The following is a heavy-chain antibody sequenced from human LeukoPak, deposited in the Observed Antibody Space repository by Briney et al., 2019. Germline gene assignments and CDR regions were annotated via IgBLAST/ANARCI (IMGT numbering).Heavy chain of an antibody. D-gene: IGHD1-1*01. V-gene: IGHV1-18*01. CDR2: ISAYNGNT. CDR1: GYTFTSYG. CDR3: ARAKTLEPSPSNAFDI. J-gene: IGHJ3*02. Sequence: ASVKVSCQTSGYTFTSYGYSWVRQAPGQGLEWMGWISAYNGNTKYAQKFQGRVTMTTVTSTSTAYMGLRSLTLDDTALYYCARAKTLEPSPSNAFDIWGQGTMVTVSS.